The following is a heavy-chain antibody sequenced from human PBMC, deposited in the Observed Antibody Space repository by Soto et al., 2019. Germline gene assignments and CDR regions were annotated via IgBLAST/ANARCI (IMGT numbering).Heavy chain of an antibody. CDR1: GGSISSGGYY. CDR3: ARTTYYYGPRFDP. J-gene: IGHJ5*02. V-gene: IGHV4-31*03. Sequence: QVQLQESGPGLVKPSQTVSLTCTVSGGSISSGGYYWSWIRQHPGKGLEWIGYIYHSGDTYYNPSLKSRVTISVDASKNQFSLKLSSVTAAGTAVYYCARTTYYYGPRFDPWGQGTLVAV. CDR2: IYHSGDT. D-gene: IGHD3-10*01.